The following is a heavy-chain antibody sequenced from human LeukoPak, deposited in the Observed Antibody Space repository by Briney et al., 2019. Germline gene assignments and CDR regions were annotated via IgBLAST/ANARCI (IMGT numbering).Heavy chain of an antibody. CDR1: GGSISSGSYY. D-gene: IGHD3-10*01. Sequence: SQTLSLTCTVSGGSISSGSYYWSWIRQPAGKGLEWIGRIYTSGSTNYNPSLKSRVTISVDRSKNQFSLKLSSVTAADTAVYYCAREGHYYASGSGAFDIWGQGTMITVSS. J-gene: IGHJ3*02. CDR3: AREGHYYASGSGAFDI. V-gene: IGHV4-61*02. CDR2: IYTSGST.